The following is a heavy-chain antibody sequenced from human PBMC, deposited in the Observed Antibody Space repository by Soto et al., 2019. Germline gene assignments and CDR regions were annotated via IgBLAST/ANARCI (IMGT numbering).Heavy chain of an antibody. CDR3: VQHWTGNRCPCMVV. D-gene: IGHD3-3*01. CDR2: ISSSGETT. J-gene: IGHJ6*01. V-gene: IGHV3-23*01. Sequence: EVQLLESGGGLVQPGGSLRLSCAASGFTFSSFAMTSVRQAPGEGLEWVSSISSSGETTYYSDSVKGRFTISRDNSKDMGYLHMATVATEETRVYFCVQHWTGNRCPCMVVWGQGTRVTVSS. CDR1: GFTFSSFA.